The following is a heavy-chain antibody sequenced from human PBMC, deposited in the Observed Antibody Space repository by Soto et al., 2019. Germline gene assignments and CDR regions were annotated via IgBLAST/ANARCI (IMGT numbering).Heavy chain of an antibody. CDR3: AKDKVAAAVYYFDY. J-gene: IGHJ4*02. V-gene: IGHV3-9*01. CDR2: ISWNSGSI. D-gene: IGHD6-13*01. Sequence: APGKGLEWVSGISWNSGSIGYADSVKGRFTISRDNAKNSLYLQMNSLRAEDTALYYCAKDKVAAAVYYFDYWGQGTLVTVSS.